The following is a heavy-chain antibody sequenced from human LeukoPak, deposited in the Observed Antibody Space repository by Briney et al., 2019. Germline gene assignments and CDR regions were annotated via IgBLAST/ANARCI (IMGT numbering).Heavy chain of an antibody. J-gene: IGHJ4*02. D-gene: IGHD6-19*01. CDR3: AKDEAVAANPFRY. V-gene: IGHV3-23*01. CDR1: GFTFSSYA. CDR2: ISGSGGST. Sequence: LAGGSLRLSCAASGFTFSSYAMSWVRQAPGKGLEWVSAISGSGGSTYYADSVKGRFTISRDNSKNTLYLQMNSLRAEDTAVYYCAKDEAVAANPFRYWGQGTLVTVSS.